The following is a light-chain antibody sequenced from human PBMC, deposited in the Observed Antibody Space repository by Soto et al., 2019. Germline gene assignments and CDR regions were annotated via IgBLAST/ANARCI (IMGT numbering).Light chain of an antibody. V-gene: IGLV2-14*03. Sequence: QSALTQPASVSGSPGQSITISCTGTNSDVGAYPYVSWYPQHPGNAPKLLIYEVADRPSGVSDRFSGSKSGNTASLTISALQAEDEAVYYCSSYATSGTNVIFGGGTKVTVL. CDR1: NSDVGAYPY. CDR3: SSYATSGTNVI. CDR2: EVA. J-gene: IGLJ2*01.